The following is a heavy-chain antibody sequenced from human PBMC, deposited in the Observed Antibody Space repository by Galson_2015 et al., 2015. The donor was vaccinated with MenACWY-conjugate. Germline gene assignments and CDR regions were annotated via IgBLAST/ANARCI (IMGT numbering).Heavy chain of an antibody. CDR2: ISHYNGNT. CDR3: ARVSLRDSGSNPNWLDP. J-gene: IGHJ5*02. V-gene: IGHV1-18*04. Sequence: QSGAEVKTPGASVKVSCKASGYTFTNYDITWVRQAPGQGLEWMGWISHYNGNTRFGEKVQGRASMTTDTSTNTAYMELRSLRSDDTAVYYCARVSLRDSGSNPNWLDPWGQGTLVTVSS. CDR1: GYTFTNYD. D-gene: IGHD3-10*01.